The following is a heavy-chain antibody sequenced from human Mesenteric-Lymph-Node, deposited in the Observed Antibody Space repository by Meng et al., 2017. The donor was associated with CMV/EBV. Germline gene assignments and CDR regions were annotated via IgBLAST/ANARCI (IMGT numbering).Heavy chain of an antibody. CDR1: GFTFSSYE. CDR2: ISSSGSTI. J-gene: IGHJ6*04. D-gene: IGHD6-13*01. Sequence: GGSLRLSCAASGFTFSSYEMNWVRQAPGKGLEWVSYISSSGSTIYYADSVKGRFTISRDNAKNSLYLQMNSLRAEDTAVYYCARSSSWGYYYYGMDVWGKGTTVTVSS. V-gene: IGHV3-48*03. CDR3: ARSSSWGYYYYGMDV.